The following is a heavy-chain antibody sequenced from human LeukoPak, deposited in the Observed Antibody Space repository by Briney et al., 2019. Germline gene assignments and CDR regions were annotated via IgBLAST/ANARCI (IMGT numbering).Heavy chain of an antibody. Sequence: GGSLRLSCAASGFTFSSYAMSWVRQAPGKGLEWVSSISSSSSYIYYADSVKGRFTISRDNAKNSLYLQMNSLRAEDTAVYYRARDKVVGATHDYWGQGTLVTVSS. CDR2: ISSSSSYI. CDR3: ARDKVVGATHDY. V-gene: IGHV3-21*01. CDR1: GFTFSSYA. J-gene: IGHJ4*02. D-gene: IGHD1-26*01.